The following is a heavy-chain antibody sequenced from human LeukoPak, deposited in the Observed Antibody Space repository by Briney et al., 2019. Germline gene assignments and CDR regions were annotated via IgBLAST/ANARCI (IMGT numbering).Heavy chain of an antibody. J-gene: IGHJ5*02. V-gene: IGHV4-38-2*01. D-gene: IGHD3-10*01. CDR3: ARNIINWFDP. CDR1: GYSISSGYY. CDR2: INHSGTT. Sequence: SETLSLTCSVSGYSISSGYYWGWIRQPPGKGLESIGTINHSGTTYYNPSFKSRVTISVDTSKNQFSLKLISVTAADTAVYYCARNIINWFDPWGQGTLVTVSS.